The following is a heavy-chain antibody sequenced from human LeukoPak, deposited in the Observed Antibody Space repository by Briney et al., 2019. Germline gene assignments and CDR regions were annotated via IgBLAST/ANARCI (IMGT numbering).Heavy chain of an antibody. V-gene: IGHV4-61*02. CDR3: ARGPPEVVPEVWFDP. J-gene: IGHJ5*02. D-gene: IGHD2-2*01. Sequence: SETLSLTCTVSGGSISSGSYYWSWIRQPAGKGLEWIGRIYTSGSTNYNPSLKSRVTISVDTSKNQFSPKLSSVTAADTAVYYCARGPPEVVPEVWFDPWGQGTLVTVSS. CDR1: GGSISSGSYY. CDR2: IYTSGST.